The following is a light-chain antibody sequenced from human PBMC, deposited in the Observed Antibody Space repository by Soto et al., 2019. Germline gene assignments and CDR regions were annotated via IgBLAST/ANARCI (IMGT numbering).Light chain of an antibody. V-gene: IGKV3-15*01. Sequence: EIVMTQSPATLSVSPGERATLSCRASQSVNNNLAWYQQKPGQAPRLLISYASSRATGIPARFSGSGSGTAFTLTISSLQSEDFAVYYCQQYNNWPLTFGGGTKVEIK. CDR3: QQYNNWPLT. CDR1: QSVNNN. J-gene: IGKJ4*01. CDR2: YAS.